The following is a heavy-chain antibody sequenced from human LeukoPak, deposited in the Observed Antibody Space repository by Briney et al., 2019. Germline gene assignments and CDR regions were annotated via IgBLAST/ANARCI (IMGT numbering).Heavy chain of an antibody. CDR3: ARGNYCTNGVCFGLDY. Sequence: GGSLRLSCAASGFTFSSYEMNWVRQAPGKGLEWASYISSSGSTIYYADSVKGRFTISRDNAKNSLYLQMNSLRAEDTAVYYCARGNYCTNGVCFGLDYWGQGTLVTVSS. CDR1: GFTFSSYE. D-gene: IGHD2-8*01. V-gene: IGHV3-48*03. CDR2: ISSSGSTI. J-gene: IGHJ4*02.